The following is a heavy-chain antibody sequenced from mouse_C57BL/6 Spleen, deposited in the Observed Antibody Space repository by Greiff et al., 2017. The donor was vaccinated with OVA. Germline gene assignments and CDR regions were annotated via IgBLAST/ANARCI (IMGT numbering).Heavy chain of an antibody. D-gene: IGHD2-2*01. CDR2: ISGGGGNT. CDR1: GFTFSSYT. CDR3: ARQRGGYPYFDY. Sequence: EVQVVESGGGLVKPGGSLKLSCAASGFTFSSYTMSWVRQTPEKRLEWVATISGGGGNTYYPDSVKGRFTISRDNAKNTLYLQMSSLRSEDTALYYCARQRGGYPYFDYWGQGTTLTVSS. V-gene: IGHV5-9*01. J-gene: IGHJ2*01.